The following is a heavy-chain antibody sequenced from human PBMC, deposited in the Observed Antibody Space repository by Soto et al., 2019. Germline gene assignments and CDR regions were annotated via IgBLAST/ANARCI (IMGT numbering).Heavy chain of an antibody. V-gene: IGHV3-11*01. J-gene: IGHJ4*02. CDR2: ISSSGSTI. D-gene: IGHD2-15*01. CDR3: ARYCSGGSCQCDY. CDR1: GFPFNDYY. Sequence: PGGSLRLSCSASGFPFNDYYMSWIRQASGKGLECVSYISSSGSTIYYADSVRGRFTISRDNAKNSLYLQMNILRAEDTAVYFWARYCSGGSCQCDYWGQVTLVTVSS.